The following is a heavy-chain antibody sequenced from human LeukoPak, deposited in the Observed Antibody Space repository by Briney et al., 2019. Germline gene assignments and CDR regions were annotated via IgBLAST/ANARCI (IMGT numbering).Heavy chain of an antibody. V-gene: IGHV5-51*01. J-gene: IGHJ3*02. Sequence: GESLKISCKGSGYSFTSYWIGWVRQMPGKGLEWMGIIYPGDSDTRYSPSFQGQVTISADKSISTAYLQWSSLKASDTAMYYCARGRGYASRYSSGWYDAFDIWGQGTMVTVSS. D-gene: IGHD6-19*01. CDR1: GYSFTSYW. CDR3: ARGRGYASRYSSGWYDAFDI. CDR2: IYPGDSDT.